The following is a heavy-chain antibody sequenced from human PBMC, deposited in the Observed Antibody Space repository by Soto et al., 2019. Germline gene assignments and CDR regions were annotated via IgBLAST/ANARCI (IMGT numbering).Heavy chain of an antibody. CDR3: ARDRTGYSYVDY. D-gene: IGHD5-18*01. CDR2: FYYSGST. V-gene: IGHV4-31*02. J-gene: IGHJ4*02. Sequence: QVQLQESGPGLVKPSQTLSLTCSVSGGSISSGGHYWSWIRQHPGKGLEWIGYFYYSGSTYYNPSLKSRVTISVDTSKNQFSLKLSSVTAADTAVYYCARDRTGYSYVDYWGQGTLVTVSS. CDR1: GGSISSGGHY.